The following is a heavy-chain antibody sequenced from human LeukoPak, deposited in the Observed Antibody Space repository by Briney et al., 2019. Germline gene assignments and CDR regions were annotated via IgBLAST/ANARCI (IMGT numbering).Heavy chain of an antibody. CDR2: IWYDGSNK. CDR1: GSTFSSYG. D-gene: IGHD6-13*01. Sequence: GGSLRLSCAASGSTFSSYGMHWVRQAPGKGLEWVAVIWYDGSNKYYADSVKGRFTISRDNSKNTLYLQMNSLRAEDTAVYYCARARAIAAAGSFDYWGQGTLVTVSS. CDR3: ARARAIAAAGSFDY. J-gene: IGHJ4*02. V-gene: IGHV3-33*01.